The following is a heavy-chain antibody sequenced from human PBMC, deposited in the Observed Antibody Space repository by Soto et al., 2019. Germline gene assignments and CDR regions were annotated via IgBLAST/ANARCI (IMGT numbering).Heavy chain of an antibody. J-gene: IGHJ6*02. Sequence: QVQLVQSGAEVKKPGASVKVSCKASGYTFTSYGISWVRQAPGQGLEWMGWISAYNGITNYAQKLQGRVTMTTDTTTSTAYMEVRSLRSDDTAVYYCARDRGAYGMDVWGQGTTVTVSS. CDR1: GYTFTSYG. CDR3: ARDRGAYGMDV. V-gene: IGHV1-18*01. CDR2: ISAYNGIT.